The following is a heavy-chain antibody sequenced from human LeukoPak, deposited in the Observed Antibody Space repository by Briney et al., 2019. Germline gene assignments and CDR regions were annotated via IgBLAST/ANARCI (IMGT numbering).Heavy chain of an antibody. CDR1: GGTFRSYA. CDR3: ASSTRGGKYFQH. CDR2: IIPIFGTA. D-gene: IGHD2-15*01. Sequence: GASVKVSCKASGGTFRSYAISWVRQAPGQGLEWMGGIIPIFGTANYAQKFQGRVTITTDESTSTAYMELSSLRSEDTAVYYCASSTRGGKYFQHWGQGTLVTVSS. J-gene: IGHJ1*01. V-gene: IGHV1-69*05.